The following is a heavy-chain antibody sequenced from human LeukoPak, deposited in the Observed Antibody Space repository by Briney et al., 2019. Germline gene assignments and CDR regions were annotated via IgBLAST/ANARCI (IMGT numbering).Heavy chain of an antibody. CDR2: ISGSGGST. CDR1: GFTFSSYA. V-gene: IGHV3-23*01. J-gene: IGHJ4*02. Sequence: SGGSLRLSCAASGFTFSSYAMSWVRQAPGKGLEWVSAISGSGGSTYYADSVKGRFTISRDNSKNTLYLQMNSLRAEDTAVYYCAKWSDYGDYPDYWGQGTLVTVSS. CDR3: AKWSDYGDYPDY. D-gene: IGHD4-17*01.